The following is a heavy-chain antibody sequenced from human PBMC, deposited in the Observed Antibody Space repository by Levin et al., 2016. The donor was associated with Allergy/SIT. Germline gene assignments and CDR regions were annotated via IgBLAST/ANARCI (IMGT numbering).Heavy chain of an antibody. CDR2: ISYDGSNK. CDR3: AKDRGYQLLGSYYGMDV. Sequence: GGSLRLSCAASGFTFSSYGMHWVRQAPGKGLEWVAVISYDGSNKYYADSVKGRFTISRDNSKNTLYLQMNSLRAEDTAVYYCAKDRGYQLLGSYYGMDVWGQGTTVTVSS. D-gene: IGHD2-2*01. CDR1: GFTFSSYG. J-gene: IGHJ6*02. V-gene: IGHV3-30*18.